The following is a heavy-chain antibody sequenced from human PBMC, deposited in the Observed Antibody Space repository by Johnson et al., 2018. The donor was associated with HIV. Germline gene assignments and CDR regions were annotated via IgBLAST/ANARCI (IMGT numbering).Heavy chain of an antibody. Sequence: VQLVESGGGLVQPGGSLRLSCAASGFTFSGYWVYWVRQAPGKGLVWVSRINPDGSSTDYADSVKGRFTISRDNAKNTLYLQMNSLRAEDTAVYYCARDGAADYAFDIWGQGTMGTVSS. J-gene: IGHJ3*02. D-gene: IGHD2-21*01. CDR3: ARDGAADYAFDI. V-gene: IGHV3-74*01. CDR2: INPDGSST. CDR1: GFTFSGYW.